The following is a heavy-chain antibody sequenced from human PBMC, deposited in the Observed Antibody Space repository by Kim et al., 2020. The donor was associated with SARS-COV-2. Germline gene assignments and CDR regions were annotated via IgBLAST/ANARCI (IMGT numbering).Heavy chain of an antibody. CDR3: ARNWFGELYGMDV. Sequence: GGSLRLSCAASRFTFSNYFMSWVRQAPGKGLEWVANIKQDESEKYYVDSVKGRFTIPRDNAKNSLYLQMNSLRPEDTAVYYCARNWFGELYGMDVWGQGTAVTVSS. V-gene: IGHV3-7*03. J-gene: IGHJ6*02. D-gene: IGHD3-10*01. CDR1: RFTFSNYF. CDR2: IKQDESEK.